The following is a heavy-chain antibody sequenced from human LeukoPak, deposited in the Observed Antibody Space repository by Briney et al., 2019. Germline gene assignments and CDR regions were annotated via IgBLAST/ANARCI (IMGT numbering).Heavy chain of an antibody. CDR2: IIPILGIA. J-gene: IGHJ6*02. CDR1: GGTXSSYA. V-gene: IGHV1-69*04. CDR3: AREVLGMTDYYYYGMDV. Sequence: GASVKVSCKASGGTXSSYAISWVRQAPGQGLEWMGRIIPILGIANYAQKFQGRVTITADKSTSTAYMELSSLRSEDTAVYYCAREVLGMTDYYYYGMDVWGQGTTVTVSS. D-gene: IGHD3-16*01.